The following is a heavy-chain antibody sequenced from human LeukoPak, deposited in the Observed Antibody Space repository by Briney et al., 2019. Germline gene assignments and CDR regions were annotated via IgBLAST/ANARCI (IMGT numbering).Heavy chain of an antibody. Sequence: MPGGSLRLSCAASGFTFSSYSMNWVRQAPGKGLEWVSSISSSSSYIYYADSVKGRFTISRDNAKNSLYLQMNSLRAEDTAVYYCARVQFRYGDPPYWYFDLWGRGTLITVSS. J-gene: IGHJ2*01. CDR1: GFTFSSYS. CDR2: ISSSSSYI. CDR3: ARVQFRYGDPPYWYFDL. V-gene: IGHV3-21*01. D-gene: IGHD4-17*01.